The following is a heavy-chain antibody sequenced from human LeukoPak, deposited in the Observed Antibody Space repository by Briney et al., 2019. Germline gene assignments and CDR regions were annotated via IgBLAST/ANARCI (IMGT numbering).Heavy chain of an antibody. Sequence: ASVKVSCKASGYTFTSYGISWVRQAPGQGLEWMGWISAYNGNTNYAQKLQGRVTMTTDTSTSTAYMELRSLRSDDTAVYYCAANPVKIDYGDYVGSYWGQGTLVTVSS. CDR1: GYTFTSYG. D-gene: IGHD4-17*01. V-gene: IGHV1-18*01. CDR2: ISAYNGNT. CDR3: AANPVKIDYGDYVGSY. J-gene: IGHJ4*02.